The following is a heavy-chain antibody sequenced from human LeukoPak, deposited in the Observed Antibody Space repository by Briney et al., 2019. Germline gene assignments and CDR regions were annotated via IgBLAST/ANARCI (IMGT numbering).Heavy chain of an antibody. CDR2: IYYSGST. V-gene: IGHV4-39*01. J-gene: IGHJ4*02. CDR3: ARNKLAVAGLYYFDY. Sequence: SETLSLTCTVSGGSISSSSYYWGWVRQPPGKGLEWLGSIYYSGSTYYNPSLKSRVTISVDTSKNQFSLKLSSVTAADTAVYYCARNKLAVAGLYYFDYWGQGTLVTVSS. CDR1: GGSISSSSYY. D-gene: IGHD6-19*01.